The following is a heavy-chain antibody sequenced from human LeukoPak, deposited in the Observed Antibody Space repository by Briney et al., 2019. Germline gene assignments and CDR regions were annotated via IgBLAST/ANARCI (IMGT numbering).Heavy chain of an antibody. V-gene: IGHV4-4*02. J-gene: IGHJ4*02. CDR1: GGSISSNNW. CDR3: AGLDYDFTSGFDY. D-gene: IGHD3-3*01. Sequence: SETLSLTCAVSGGSISSNNWWSWVRQPPGKGLEWIGEIYHSGSTNYNPSLKSRVTISVDKSKNQFSLKLSSVTAADTAVYYCAGLDYDFTSGFDYWGQGTLVTVSS. CDR2: IYHSGST.